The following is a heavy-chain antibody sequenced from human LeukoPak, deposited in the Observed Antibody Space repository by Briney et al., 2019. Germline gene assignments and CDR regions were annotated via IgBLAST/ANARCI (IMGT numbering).Heavy chain of an antibody. CDR1: GFIFSSFA. CDR2: ISSGSAHI. Sequence: GGSLRLSCTASGFIFSSFAMTWVRQAPGKGLEWVSSISSGSAHIYYADSVKGRFTISRDNAKNSLFLQMNSLRAEDTAIYYCAFVPRAYYYYMDVWGKGTTVTVSS. CDR3: AFVPRAYYYYMDV. D-gene: IGHD6-6*01. J-gene: IGHJ6*03. V-gene: IGHV3-21*01.